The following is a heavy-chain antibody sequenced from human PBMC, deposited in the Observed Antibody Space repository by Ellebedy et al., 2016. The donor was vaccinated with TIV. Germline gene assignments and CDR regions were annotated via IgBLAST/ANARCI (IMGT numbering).Heavy chain of an antibody. V-gene: IGHV4-59*01. Sequence: PSETLSLTCTVSGDSISGSYWNWIRQPPGRGLEWIGCIYYTGTTYYNPSLKSRVTISLDTSNNQFSLKVNSVTAADTAVYYCARTNAFDIWGRGTMVTVSS. CDR3: ARTNAFDI. J-gene: IGHJ3*02. CDR1: GDSISGSY. CDR2: IYYTGTT.